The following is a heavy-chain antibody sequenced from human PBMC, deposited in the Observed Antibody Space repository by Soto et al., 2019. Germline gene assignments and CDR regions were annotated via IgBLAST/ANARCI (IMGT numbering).Heavy chain of an antibody. CDR1: GFTFSSYA. D-gene: IGHD3-22*01. V-gene: IGHV3-23*01. CDR3: ARGWGYDSNDYYYAY. CDR2: ISVSGDRT. Sequence: EVQLLESGGGLVQPGGSLRLSCAASGFTFSSYAMCWVRQAPGKGLEWVSSISVSGDRTFYADSVKGRFTISRDNSRNTLHLQMNSLRAEDTALYYCARGWGYDSNDYYYAYWGQGTLVIVSS. J-gene: IGHJ4*02.